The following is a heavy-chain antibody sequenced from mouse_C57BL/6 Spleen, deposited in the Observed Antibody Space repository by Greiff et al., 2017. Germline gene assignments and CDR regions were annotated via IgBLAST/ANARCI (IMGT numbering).Heavy chain of an antibody. CDR3: ARTDRGVLRGYFDY. D-gene: IGHD1-1*01. CDR1: GYTFTDYN. Sequence: EVQLQQSGPELVKPGASVKMSCKASGYTFTDYNMHWVKQSPGKSLEWIGYINPNNGGTSYNQTFKGKATLTVNKSSSTDYMELRSLTSEDSAVYYGARTDRGVLRGYFDYWGQGTTLTVSS. CDR2: INPNNGGT. J-gene: IGHJ2*01. V-gene: IGHV1-22*01.